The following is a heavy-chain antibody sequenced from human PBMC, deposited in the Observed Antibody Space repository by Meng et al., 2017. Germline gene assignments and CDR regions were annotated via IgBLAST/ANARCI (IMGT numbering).Heavy chain of an antibody. J-gene: IGHJ5*02. CDR1: GYTFTSDG. Sequence: QVQLGPVGAEVKKPGALGKVSCKASGYTFTSDGIRWVRQAPGQGVEWMGWISAYNGNPNYAQKLQGRVTMTTDTSTSTAYMELRSLRSDDTAVYYCAREGRFSSIRMGGHWWFDPWGQGTLVTVSS. CDR2: ISAYNGNP. V-gene: IGHV1-18*01. D-gene: IGHD2-8*01. CDR3: AREGRFSSIRMGGHWWFDP.